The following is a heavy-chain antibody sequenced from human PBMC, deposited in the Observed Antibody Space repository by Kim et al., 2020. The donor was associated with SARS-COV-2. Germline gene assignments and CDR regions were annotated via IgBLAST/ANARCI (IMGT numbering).Heavy chain of an antibody. CDR2: INPSGCST. D-gene: IGHD2-2*01. CDR1: GYTFTTYY. V-gene: IGHV1-46*01. Sequence: ASVKVPCKPSGYTFTTYYMHWVRQAPGQGLEWMGIINPSGCSTSHAQKSQGRVTMTRDPATSTVYMELSSLRSEDTAVYYCARPGYCSSTSCPFYFDYCGQGTLVSVSS. J-gene: IGHJ4*02. CDR3: ARPGYCSSTSCPFYFDY.